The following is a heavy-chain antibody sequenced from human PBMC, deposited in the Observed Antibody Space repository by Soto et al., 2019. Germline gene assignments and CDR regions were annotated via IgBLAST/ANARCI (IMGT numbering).Heavy chain of an antibody. CDR2: ISGSGGST. CDR3: ARSIAARSDAFDI. Sequence: EVQLLESGGGLVQPGGSLRLSCAASGFTFSSYAMSWVRQAPGKGLEWVSAISGSGGSTYYADSVKGRFTISRDNSKNTLYLQMNGLRAEDTAVYYCARSIAARSDAFDIWGQGTMVTVSS. J-gene: IGHJ3*02. V-gene: IGHV3-23*01. CDR1: GFTFSSYA. D-gene: IGHD6-6*01.